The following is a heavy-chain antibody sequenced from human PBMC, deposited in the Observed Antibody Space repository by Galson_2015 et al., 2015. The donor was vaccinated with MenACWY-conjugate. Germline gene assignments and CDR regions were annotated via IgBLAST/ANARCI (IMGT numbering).Heavy chain of an antibody. CDR2: ISRSSSYI. D-gene: IGHD2-21*02. V-gene: IGHV3-21*01. CDR1: GFPFRSYS. CDR3: ARDPLEVVVVTAIDNL. Sequence: LRLSCAASGFPFRSYSMNWGRPAPGGGPEWGSSISRSSSYIYYADSVKGRFTISRDNAKNSLYLQMNSLRAEDTAVYYCARDPLEVVVVTAIDNLWGQGTLVTVSS. J-gene: IGHJ5*02.